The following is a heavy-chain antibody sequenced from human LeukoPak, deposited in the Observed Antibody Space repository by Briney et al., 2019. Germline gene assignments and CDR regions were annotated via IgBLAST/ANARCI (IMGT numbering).Heavy chain of an antibody. V-gene: IGHV3-53*01. CDR2: IYSGGST. CDR3: ARTGRIAVAGLFDY. CDR1: GFTVSSNY. Sequence: PGGSLRLSCAASGFTVSSNYMSWVRQAPGKGLEWVSVIYSGGSTYYADSVKGRFTISRDNSKNTLYLQMNSLRAEDTAVYYCARTGRIAVAGLFDYWGQGTLVTVSS. J-gene: IGHJ4*02. D-gene: IGHD6-19*01.